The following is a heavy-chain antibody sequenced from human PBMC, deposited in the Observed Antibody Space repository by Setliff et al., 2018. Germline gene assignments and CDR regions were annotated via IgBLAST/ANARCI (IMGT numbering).Heavy chain of an antibody. J-gene: IGHJ5*02. Sequence: PGGSLRLSCAASGFTFSSYWMSWVRQAPGKGLEWVSNIKQDGSEKHYVDSVKGRFTISRDNAKNSLYLQLNSLRAEDTAVYYRSTRTVAARSLDTWGQGTLVTVSS. CDR3: STRTVAARSLDT. CDR2: IKQDGSEK. V-gene: IGHV3-7*01. CDR1: GFTFSSYW. D-gene: IGHD6-13*01.